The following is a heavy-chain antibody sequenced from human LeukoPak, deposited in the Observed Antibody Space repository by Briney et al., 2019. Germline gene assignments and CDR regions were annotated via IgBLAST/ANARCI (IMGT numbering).Heavy chain of an antibody. CDR1: GFTFDDYG. CDR2: IHSTSNYI. J-gene: IGHJ4*02. D-gene: IGHD6-19*01. Sequence: PGGSLRLSCAASGFTFDDYGMSWVRQAPGRGLEWVSAIHSTSNYIYYADSVKGRFTVSRDNAKNSLYLQMDSLRDEDTAVYYCSSPRDSNGWFYFDHWGQGTLVTVSS. V-gene: IGHV3-21*01. CDR3: SSPRDSNGWFYFDH.